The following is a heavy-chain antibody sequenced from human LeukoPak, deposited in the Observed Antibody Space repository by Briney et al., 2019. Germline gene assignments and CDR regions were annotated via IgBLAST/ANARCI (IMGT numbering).Heavy chain of an antibody. CDR1: GYTSTGYF. J-gene: IGHJ5*02. CDR3: AARYDSTGRKT. Sequence: ASVKVSCKASGYTSTGYFIHWVRQAPGQGPEWMGYINPNSGNTKFAQKFQDRVTLTRDTSINIVYMEMSGLTSDDTAIYYCAARYDSTGRKTWGQGTLVIVSS. D-gene: IGHD3-22*01. CDR2: INPNSGNT. V-gene: IGHV1-2*02.